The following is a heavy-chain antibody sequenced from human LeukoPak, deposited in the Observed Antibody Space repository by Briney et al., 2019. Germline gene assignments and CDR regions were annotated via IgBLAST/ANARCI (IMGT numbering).Heavy chain of an antibody. V-gene: IGHV4-39*07. Sequence: PSETLSLTCTVSGGSISSSSYYWGWIRQPPGKGLEWIGSIYYSGSTYYNPSLKSRVTISVDTSKNQFSLKLSSVTAADTAVYYCARSSGSYYNVGYWGQGTLVTVSS. CDR1: GGSISSSSYY. D-gene: IGHD3-10*01. J-gene: IGHJ4*02. CDR2: IYYSGST. CDR3: ARSSGSYYNVGY.